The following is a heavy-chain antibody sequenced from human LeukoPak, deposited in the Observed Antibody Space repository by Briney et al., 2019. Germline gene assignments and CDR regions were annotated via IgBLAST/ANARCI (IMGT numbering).Heavy chain of an antibody. CDR2: IYHSGST. CDR3: AATPNYSNAPHFDY. J-gene: IGHJ4*02. D-gene: IGHD4-11*01. V-gene: IGHV4-4*02. Sequence: GSLRLSCAASGFTFSSYSMNWVRQPPGKGLEWIGEIYHSGSTNYNPSLKSRVTISVDKSKNQFSLNLSSVTAADTAVYYCAATPNYSNAPHFDYWGQGTLVTVSS. CDR1: GFTFSSYSM.